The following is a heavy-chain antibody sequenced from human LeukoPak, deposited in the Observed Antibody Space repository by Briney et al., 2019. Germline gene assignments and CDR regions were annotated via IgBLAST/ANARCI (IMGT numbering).Heavy chain of an antibody. CDR1: GGTFSSYA. J-gene: IGHJ4*02. Sequence: SVKVSCKASGGTFSSYAISWVRRAPGQGLEWMGGIIPIFGTADYAQKFQGRVTITADESTSTAYMELSSLRSEDTAVYYCARVGYSSGWYSAPLDYWGQGTLVTVSS. CDR3: ARVGYSSGWYSAPLDY. V-gene: IGHV1-69*13. CDR2: IIPIFGTA. D-gene: IGHD6-19*01.